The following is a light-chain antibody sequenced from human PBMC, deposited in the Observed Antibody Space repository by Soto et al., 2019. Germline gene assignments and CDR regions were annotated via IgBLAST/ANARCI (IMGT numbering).Light chain of an antibody. Sequence: QSVLTQPPSVSGAPGQRVTISCTGSSSNIGAGHDVHWYQQLPGTAPKFLIYGSSNRPSGVPDRFSGSKSGTSASLAIAGLQTEDEADYYCQSYDSSLSGYVFGTGTNVTV. CDR2: GSS. J-gene: IGLJ1*01. CDR1: SSNIGAGHD. V-gene: IGLV1-40*01. CDR3: QSYDSSLSGYV.